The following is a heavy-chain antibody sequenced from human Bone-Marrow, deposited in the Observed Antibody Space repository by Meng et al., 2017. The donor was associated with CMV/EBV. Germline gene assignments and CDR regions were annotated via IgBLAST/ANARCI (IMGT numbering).Heavy chain of an antibody. V-gene: IGHV1-18*04. J-gene: IGHJ6*02. CDR3: ARDAWAPGDLSIVGATSYYGMDV. CDR2: ISAYNGNT. Sequence: ASVKVSCKASGYTFTGYYMHWVRRAPGQGLEWMGWISAYNGNTNYAQKLQGRVTMTTDTSTSTAYMELRSLRSDDTAVYYCARDAWAPGDLSIVGATSYYGMDVWGQGTTVTVSS. D-gene: IGHD1-26*01. CDR1: GYTFTGYY.